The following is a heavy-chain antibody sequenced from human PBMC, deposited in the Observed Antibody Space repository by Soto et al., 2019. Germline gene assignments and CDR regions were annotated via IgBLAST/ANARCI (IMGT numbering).Heavy chain of an antibody. V-gene: IGHV3-33*01. Sequence: QAHLVESGGGVVQPGGSLRLSCAASGFTFSSYAMHWVRQAPGKGLEWVALMWYDRSHTYYAESVKGRFNISRDESKNRLFLHMSGLRAEETAVYYGSSDRSWRTGYYSGIDDWGQGTTVTVS. CDR1: GFTFSSYA. CDR2: MWYDRSHT. J-gene: IGHJ6*02. CDR3: SSDRSWRTGYYSGIDD. D-gene: IGHD1-1*01.